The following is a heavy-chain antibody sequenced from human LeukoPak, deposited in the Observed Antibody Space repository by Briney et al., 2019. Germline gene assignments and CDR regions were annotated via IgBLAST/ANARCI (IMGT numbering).Heavy chain of an antibody. J-gene: IGHJ2*01. V-gene: IGHV1-2*02. Sequence: GASVKVSCKTSGYTFTDNYMHWVRQAPGQGLEWRGWINPKSGGTDHAQKFQGRVTMTRDTSISTAYMELSRLRSDDTAVYYCARDKAALLGAAARPGYLENYGDYEGEHWYFDLWGRGTLVTVSS. CDR3: ARDKAALLGAAARPGYLENYGDYEGEHWYFDL. CDR1: GYTFTDNY. CDR2: INPKSGGT. D-gene: IGHD4-17*01.